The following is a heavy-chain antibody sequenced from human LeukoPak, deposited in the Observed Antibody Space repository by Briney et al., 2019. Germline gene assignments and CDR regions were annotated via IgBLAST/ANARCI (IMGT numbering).Heavy chain of an antibody. CDR1: GYTITSYG. D-gene: IGHD6-19*01. V-gene: IGHV1-18*01. Sequence: ASVKVSCKASGYTITSYGINWVRQALGQGLEWMGWISAYNGYTNYAQKLQGRVTMTTDTSTSTAYMELRSLRSDDTAVYYCARDETGSSGWYSAWGQGTLVTVSS. CDR2: ISAYNGYT. J-gene: IGHJ5*02. CDR3: ARDETGSSGWYSA.